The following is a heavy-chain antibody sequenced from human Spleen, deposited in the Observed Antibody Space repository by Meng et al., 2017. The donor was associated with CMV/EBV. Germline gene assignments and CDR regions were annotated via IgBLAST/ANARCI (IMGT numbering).Heavy chain of an antibody. CDR2: ISGSGGST. V-gene: IGHV3-23*01. J-gene: IGHJ5*01. Sequence: GESLKISCAASGFTFSSYAMSWVRQAPGKGLEWVSAISGSGGSTYYADSVKGRFTISRDNAKNTLFLQMNSLRVEDTAVYYCARGLSNNWFDSWGRGSLVTVSS. CDR3: ARGLSNNWFDS. CDR1: GFTFSSYA.